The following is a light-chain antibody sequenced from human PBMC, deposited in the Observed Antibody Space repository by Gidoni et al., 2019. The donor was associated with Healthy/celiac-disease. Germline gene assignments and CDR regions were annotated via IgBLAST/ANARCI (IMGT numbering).Light chain of an antibody. Sequence: ELTQDPAVSVALGQTVRITCQGDSLRSYYASWYQQKPGQAPVLVIYGKNNRPSGIPDRFSGSSSGNTASLTITGAQAEDEADYYCNSRDSSGNHLKVFGGGTKLTVL. J-gene: IGLJ2*01. CDR2: GKN. V-gene: IGLV3-19*01. CDR3: NSRDSSGNHLKV. CDR1: SLRSYY.